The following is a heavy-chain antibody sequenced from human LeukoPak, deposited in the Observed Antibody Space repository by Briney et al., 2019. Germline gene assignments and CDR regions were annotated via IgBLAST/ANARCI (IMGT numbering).Heavy chain of an antibody. Sequence: SSVKVSCKATVGTLISYVISGVGPAPGKGREWMGRINSIFGIENYAQKFQGRVTITAGNTTSTAYMELSSLRSEDTAVYYCARLGYGGNSGRWYFDLWGRGTLVTLSS. V-gene: IGHV1-69*04. CDR3: ARLGYGGNSGRWYFDL. CDR1: VGTLISYV. D-gene: IGHD4-23*01. J-gene: IGHJ2*01. CDR2: INSIFGIE.